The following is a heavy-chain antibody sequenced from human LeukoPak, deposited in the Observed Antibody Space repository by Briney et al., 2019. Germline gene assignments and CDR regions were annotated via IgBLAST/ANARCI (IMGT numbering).Heavy chain of an antibody. Sequence: ASVKVSCKASGYSLTDNYMHWMRQAPGQGLEWMGWINPNSDGTKYAQQFQGRVTMTRDTSISTAYMELSSLRSDDTAVYYGARELVRAAAADYWGQGTLVTVSS. CDR3: ARELVRAAAADY. V-gene: IGHV1-2*02. J-gene: IGHJ4*02. CDR1: GYSLTDNY. CDR2: INPNSDGT. D-gene: IGHD6-13*01.